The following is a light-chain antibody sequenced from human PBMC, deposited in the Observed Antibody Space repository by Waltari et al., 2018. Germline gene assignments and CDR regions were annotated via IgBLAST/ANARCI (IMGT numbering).Light chain of an antibody. CDR2: AAS. Sequence: EIVLTQSPGTLSLSPGERATLSCRASQSVSRALAWDQQKPGQAPRLLIYAASTRATGVPARFSGSGSGTDFSLTISRLDPEDFAVYYCQHYVNLPVTFGQGTKVEI. CDR3: QHYVNLPVT. J-gene: IGKJ1*01. CDR1: QSVSRA. V-gene: IGKV3-20*01.